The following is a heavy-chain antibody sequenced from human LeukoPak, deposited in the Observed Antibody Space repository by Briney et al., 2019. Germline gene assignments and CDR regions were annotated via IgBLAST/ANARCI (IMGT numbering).Heavy chain of an antibody. CDR1: GYTFTGYY. V-gene: IGHV1-2*02. CDR2: INPSSGGT. J-gene: IGHJ4*02. Sequence: ASVKVSCKASGYTFTGYYMHWVRQAPGQGLEWMGWINPSSGGTNYAQKFQGRVTMTRDTSISTAYMELSRLRSDDTAVYYCARGWIQLWPNDYWGQGTLVTVSS. CDR3: ARGWIQLWPNDY. D-gene: IGHD5-18*01.